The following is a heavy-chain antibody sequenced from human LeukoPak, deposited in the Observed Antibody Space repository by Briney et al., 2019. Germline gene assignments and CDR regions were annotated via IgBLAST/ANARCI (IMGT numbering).Heavy chain of an antibody. CDR1: GYTFTSYD. D-gene: IGHD6-13*01. Sequence: ASVKVSCKASGYTFTSYDINWVRQAPGQGLEWMGWINPKNAGTNFAQRFQGRVTMTRDTSISTVYMELSRLRSDDTALYYCARTLYIGAVPGGFDYWGQGTLITVSS. CDR2: INPKNAGT. V-gene: IGHV1-2*02. J-gene: IGHJ4*02. CDR3: ARTLYIGAVPGGFDY.